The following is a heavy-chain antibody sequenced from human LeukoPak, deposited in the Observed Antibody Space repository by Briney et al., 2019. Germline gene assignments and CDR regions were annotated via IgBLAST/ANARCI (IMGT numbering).Heavy chain of an antibody. CDR3: ARDPSYNDYGGNNWFDP. V-gene: IGHV1-2*06. CDR1: GYTFTGYY. Sequence: ASVKVSCKACGYTFTGYYMHWVRQAPGQGLEWMGRINPNSGGTNYAQKFQGRVTMTRDTSISTAYMELSRLRSDDTAVYYCARDPSYNDYGGNNWFDPWGQGTLVTVSS. D-gene: IGHD4-23*01. J-gene: IGHJ5*02. CDR2: INPNSGGT.